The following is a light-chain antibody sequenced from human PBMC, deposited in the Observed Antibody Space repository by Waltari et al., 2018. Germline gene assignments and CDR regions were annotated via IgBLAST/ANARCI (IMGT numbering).Light chain of an antibody. CDR1: QDIGNY. J-gene: IGKJ4*01. CDR2: DAS. V-gene: IGKV1-33*01. CDR3: MQALQTPLT. Sequence: DIQMTQSPSSLSASVGDRVTITCQASQDIGNYLNWYQQKPEKAPNLLIYDASNLETGVPSRFSGSGSGTDFTLKISRVEAEDVGVYYCMQALQTPLTFGGGTRVEIK.